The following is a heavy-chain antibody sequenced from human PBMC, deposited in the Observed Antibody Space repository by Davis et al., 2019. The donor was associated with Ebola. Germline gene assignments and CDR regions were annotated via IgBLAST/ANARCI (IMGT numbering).Heavy chain of an antibody. CDR3: ARQASLYGSSDY. CDR2: IYAGDSDS. Sequence: GESLKISCKGSGYSFTTYWIAWVRQTPGKGLEWMGIIYAGDSDSRYSPSFEGQVTISVVRSISTAYLQWNSLKASDTAMYYCARQASLYGSSDYWGQGTLVTVSS. CDR1: GYSFTTYW. D-gene: IGHD3-22*01. J-gene: IGHJ4*02. V-gene: IGHV5-51*01.